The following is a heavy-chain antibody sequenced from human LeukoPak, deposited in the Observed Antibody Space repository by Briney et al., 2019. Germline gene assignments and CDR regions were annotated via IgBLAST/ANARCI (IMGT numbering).Heavy chain of an antibody. D-gene: IGHD3-22*01. CDR1: GYTFTSYD. CDR3: ARGFHLFTTDDYYYGMDV. V-gene: IGHV1-8*01. Sequence: ASVKVSCKASGYTFTSYDINWVRQATGQGLEWMGWMNPNSGNTGYAQKFQGRVTMTRNTSISTAYMELSSLRSEDTAVYYCARGFHLFTTDDYYYGMDVWGQGTTVTVSS. J-gene: IGHJ6*02. CDR2: MNPNSGNT.